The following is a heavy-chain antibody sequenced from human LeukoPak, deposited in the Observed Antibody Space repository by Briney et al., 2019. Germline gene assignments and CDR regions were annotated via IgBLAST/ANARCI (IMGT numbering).Heavy chain of an antibody. V-gene: IGHV4-59*01. CDR3: ARGWGSSGRFDY. CDR1: GGSINSYY. Sequence: SETLSLTCTLSGGSINSYYWTWLRQPPEKGLEWMGYIYYSASTNYNPPHKSRGTISVDTSKDQYSLKLSSVTAADTAVYYCARGWGSSGRFDYWGQGTLVTVSS. CDR2: IYYSAST. J-gene: IGHJ4*02. D-gene: IGHD3-22*01.